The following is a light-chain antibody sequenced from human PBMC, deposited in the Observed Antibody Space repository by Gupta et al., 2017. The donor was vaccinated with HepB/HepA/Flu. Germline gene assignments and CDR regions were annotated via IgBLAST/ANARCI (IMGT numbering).Light chain of an antibody. Sequence: TQSPLSLSVNLGQPASIPFRSSHTTVSGDGNTYFNWFQQWPGQSPRRLIYKSSNRDSGVPDRFSGSGSGTDFTLKISRGEAEDVGVYYCRQGTHWPKTFGQGTKVEIK. J-gene: IGKJ1*01. V-gene: IGKV2-30*01. CDR1: HTTVSGDGNTY. CDR2: KSS. CDR3: RQGTHWPKT.